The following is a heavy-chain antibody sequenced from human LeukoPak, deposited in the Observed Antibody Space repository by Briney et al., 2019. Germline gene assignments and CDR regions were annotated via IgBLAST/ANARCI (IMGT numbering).Heavy chain of an antibody. Sequence: GGSLRLSCAASGFTFKSYGMSWVRQAPGKGLEWVSGISSTGGSTDYADSVKGRFTISRDNAKNSLYLQMNSLRAEDTAVYYCARTPHDYLYYFDYWGQGTLVTVSS. CDR2: ISSTGGST. CDR1: GFTFKSYG. CDR3: ARTPHDYLYYFDY. J-gene: IGHJ4*02. V-gene: IGHV3-20*04. D-gene: IGHD4-11*01.